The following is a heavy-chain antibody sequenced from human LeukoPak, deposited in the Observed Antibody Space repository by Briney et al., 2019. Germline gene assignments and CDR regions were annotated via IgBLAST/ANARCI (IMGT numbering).Heavy chain of an antibody. D-gene: IGHD6-13*01. CDR1: GFTFSSYG. CDR2: ISGSGGST. Sequence: GGSLRLSCAASGFTFSSYGMSWVRQAPGKGLEWVSAISGSGGSTYYADSVKGRFTISRDNSKNTLYLQMNSLRAEDTAVYYCAKARAGDITAAFNYWGQGTLVTVSS. V-gene: IGHV3-23*01. CDR3: AKARAGDITAAFNY. J-gene: IGHJ4*02.